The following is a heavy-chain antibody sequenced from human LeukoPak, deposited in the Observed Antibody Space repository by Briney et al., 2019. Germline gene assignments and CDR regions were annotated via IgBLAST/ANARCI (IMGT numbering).Heavy chain of an antibody. D-gene: IGHD2-15*01. Sequence: ASVKVSCKASGYTFTSYYMRWVRQAPGQGLEWMGIINPSGGSTSYAQKFQGRVTMTRDTSTSTVYMELSSLRSEDTAVYYCARELYCSGGSCYSTNYYYYGMDVWGRGTTVTVSS. V-gene: IGHV1-46*01. CDR3: ARELYCSGGSCYSTNYYYYGMDV. CDR2: INPSGGST. J-gene: IGHJ6*02. CDR1: GYTFTSYY.